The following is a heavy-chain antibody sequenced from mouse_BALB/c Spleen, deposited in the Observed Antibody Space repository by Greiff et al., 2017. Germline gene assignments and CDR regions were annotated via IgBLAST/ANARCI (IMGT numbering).Heavy chain of an antibody. J-gene: IGHJ2*01. V-gene: IGHV5-6-2*01. Sequence: EVHLVESGGGLVKLGGSLKLSCAASGFTFSSYYMSWVRQTPEKRLELVAAINSNGGSTYYPDTVKGRFTISRDNAKNTLYLQMSSLKSEDTALYYCARHLYSDYWGQGTTLTVSS. CDR3: ARHLYSDY. CDR2: INSNGGST. D-gene: IGHD2-3*01. CDR1: GFTFSSYY.